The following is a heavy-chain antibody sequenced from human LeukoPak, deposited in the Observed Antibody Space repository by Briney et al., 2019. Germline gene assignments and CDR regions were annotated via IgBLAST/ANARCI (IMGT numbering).Heavy chain of an antibody. CDR1: RFTVTSSE. J-gene: IGHJ3*02. CDR2: ISGGTT. V-gene: IGHV3-38-3*01. D-gene: IGHD2-21*01. Sequence: PGGSLRLSCVASRFTVTSSEMSWVRQAPGKGLEWVSSISGGTTYYADSRKGRFTISRDNSKNMLHLQMNSLRAEDTAVYYCASRPRVLWSPLPFDAFDIWGQGTMVTVSS. CDR3: ASRPRVLWSPLPFDAFDI.